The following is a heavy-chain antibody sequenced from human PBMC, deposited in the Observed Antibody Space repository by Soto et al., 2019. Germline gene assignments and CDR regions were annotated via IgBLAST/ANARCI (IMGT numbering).Heavy chain of an antibody. V-gene: IGHV4-59*08. CDR2: IYYSGST. Sequence: QVQLQESGPGLLKPSETLSLTCTVSGDSINSHYWNWIRQPPGKGLEWIGYIYYSGSTNYNPSLKSRVAISVETSKNQFSLRLSSVTAADTAVYYCARRPPPNYGMDVWGQGTTVTVSS. CDR3: ARRPPPNYGMDV. J-gene: IGHJ6*02. CDR1: GDSINSHY.